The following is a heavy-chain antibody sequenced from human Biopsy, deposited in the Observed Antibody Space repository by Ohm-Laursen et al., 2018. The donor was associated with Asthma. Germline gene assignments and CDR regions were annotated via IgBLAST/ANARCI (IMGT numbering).Heavy chain of an antibody. V-gene: IGHV3-30*18. J-gene: IGHJ4*02. CDR2: VSYDGGVV. CDR3: AKRRGYSDLTDFDH. CDR1: GFVFRSHA. Sequence: SLRLSCSASGFVFRSHAMHWVRQAPGKGLEWVAVVSYDGGVVHYADSMKDRFTISRDNAKSTLYLQMNRLRTDDTAVYFCAKRRGYSDLTDFDHWGQGTLVTVSS. D-gene: IGHD3-3*01.